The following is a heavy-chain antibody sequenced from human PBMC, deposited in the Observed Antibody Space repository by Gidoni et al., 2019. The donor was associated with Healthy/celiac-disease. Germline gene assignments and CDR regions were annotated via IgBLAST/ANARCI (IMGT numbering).Heavy chain of an antibody. Sequence: QVQLVESGGGVVQPGRSLRLSCAASGFTFRSYGLHWVRPAPGKGLEWVAVIWYDGSNKYYADSVKGRFTISRDNSKNTLYLQMNSLRAEDTAVYYCARERGYYDFWSGFAPPPEYYGMDVWGQGTTVTVSS. CDR3: ARERGYYDFWSGFAPPPEYYGMDV. CDR1: GFTFRSYG. J-gene: IGHJ6*02. CDR2: IWYDGSNK. D-gene: IGHD3-3*01. V-gene: IGHV3-33*01.